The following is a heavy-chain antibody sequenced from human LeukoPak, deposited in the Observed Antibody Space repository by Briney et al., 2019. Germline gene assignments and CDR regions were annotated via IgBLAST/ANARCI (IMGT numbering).Heavy chain of an antibody. V-gene: IGHV1-2*02. CDR3: ARSRITTIPNFDY. Sequence: ASVKVSCKASGYTFTGYYLHLVRQAPGQGLEWMGCINPNSGATNDAQSFQGRVTVSRDTSISTAYIELSKVTSDDTGVYYCARSRITTIPNFDYRGQGAVVAVS. J-gene: IGHJ4*02. D-gene: IGHD3-22*01. CDR2: INPNSGAT. CDR1: GYTFTGYY.